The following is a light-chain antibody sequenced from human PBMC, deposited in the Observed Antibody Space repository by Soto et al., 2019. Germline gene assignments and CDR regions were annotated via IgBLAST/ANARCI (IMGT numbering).Light chain of an antibody. V-gene: IGLV2-23*02. CDR3: CSYAGSVTFT. Sequence: QPVLTQPASVSGSPGQSITISCTGTSNDVGNYNLVSWYQQHPGKAPKLIIYATTKRPSGVSNRYSGSKSGNTASLTISGLQAEDEANYHCCSYAGSVTFTFGGGTKLTVL. J-gene: IGLJ2*01. CDR2: ATT. CDR1: SNDVGNYNL.